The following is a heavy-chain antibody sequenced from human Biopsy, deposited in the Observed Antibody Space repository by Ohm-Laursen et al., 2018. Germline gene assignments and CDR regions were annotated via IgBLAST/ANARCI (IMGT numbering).Heavy chain of an antibody. CDR3: ARVEAGTYDALDI. Sequence: SQTLSLTCTVSGGSISSGGSYWSWIRQRPGKGLEWIGYIFNSANTYYNPSLKNLITISGDTSKNQFSLKLNSVTAADTAVYYCARVEAGTYDALDIWGQGTLVAVS. CDR1: GGSISSGGSY. CDR2: IFNSANT. D-gene: IGHD1-26*01. J-gene: IGHJ3*02. V-gene: IGHV4-31*01.